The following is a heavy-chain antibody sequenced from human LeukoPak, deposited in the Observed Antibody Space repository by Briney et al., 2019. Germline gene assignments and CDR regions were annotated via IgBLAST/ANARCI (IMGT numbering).Heavy chain of an antibody. CDR2: ISAYNGNT. D-gene: IGHD3-3*01. Sequence: ASVKVSCKTSGYSFTAYFMHWVRLAPGQGLEWMGWISAYNGNTNYAQMLQGRVTMTTDTSTTTAYMELRSLRSDDTAVYYCARGAQRLYDFWSGYGGFDYWGQGTLVTVSS. V-gene: IGHV1-18*04. J-gene: IGHJ4*02. CDR1: GYSFTAYF. CDR3: ARGAQRLYDFWSGYGGFDY.